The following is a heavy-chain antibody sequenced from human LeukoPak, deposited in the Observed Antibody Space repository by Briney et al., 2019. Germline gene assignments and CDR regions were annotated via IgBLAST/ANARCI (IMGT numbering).Heavy chain of an antibody. CDR2: INPSGGST. CDR1: GYAFTSYY. D-gene: IGHD2-2*01. Sequence: ASVKVSSTASGYAFTSYYMHWVRQAPGQGLERMGLINPSGGSTSYAQTFQGRVTMTRDTSTSTVYMELSSLRSEDTAVYYCAGGQGYCSSTSCYAEWFDLWGQGTLVTVSS. V-gene: IGHV1-46*01. J-gene: IGHJ5*02. CDR3: AGGQGYCSSTSCYAEWFDL.